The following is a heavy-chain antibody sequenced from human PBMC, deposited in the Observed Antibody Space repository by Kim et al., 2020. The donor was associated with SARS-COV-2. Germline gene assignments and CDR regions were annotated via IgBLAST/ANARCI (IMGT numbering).Heavy chain of an antibody. Sequence: SETLSLTCAVSGGSISSGGYSWSWIRQPPGKGLEWIGYIYHSGSTYYNPSLKSRVTISVDRSKNQFSLKLSSVTAADTAVYYCARGTVVRGVIPFQHWGQSTLVTVSS. CDR2: IYHSGST. D-gene: IGHD3-10*01. CDR3: ARGTVVRGVIPFQH. CDR1: GGSISSGGYS. V-gene: IGHV4-30-2*01. J-gene: IGHJ1*01.